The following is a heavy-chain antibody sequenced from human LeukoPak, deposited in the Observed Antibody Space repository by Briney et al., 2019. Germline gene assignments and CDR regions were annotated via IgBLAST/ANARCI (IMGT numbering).Heavy chain of an antibody. CDR2: ISYDGSYR. D-gene: IGHD6-13*01. Sequence: GRSLRLACAASGFPFSSYGMHWVRQAPGKGLEWVVVISYDGSYRQYADSVKGRFTISRDNSEKTLYLQMNSLRAEDTAVYYCAKYSSSSDYYYGLDVWGQGTTVTVSS. CDR3: AKYSSSSDYYYGLDV. V-gene: IGHV3-30*18. CDR1: GFPFSSYG. J-gene: IGHJ6*02.